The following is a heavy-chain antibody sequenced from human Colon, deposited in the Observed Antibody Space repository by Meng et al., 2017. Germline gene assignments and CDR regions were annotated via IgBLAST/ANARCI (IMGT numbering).Heavy chain of an antibody. CDR1: GGSVSGSNW. Sequence: GSLRLSCAVSGGSVSGSNWWGWVRQSPEKGLEWIGEVHYSGNTNYNPSLKSRLTMSVDRSKNHFSLNLTSVTAADTAVYYCARGYLGTPVVHFDSWGQGALVTVSS. CDR3: ARGYLGTPVVHFDS. CDR2: VHYSGNT. V-gene: IGHV4-4*02. J-gene: IGHJ4*02. D-gene: IGHD7-27*01.